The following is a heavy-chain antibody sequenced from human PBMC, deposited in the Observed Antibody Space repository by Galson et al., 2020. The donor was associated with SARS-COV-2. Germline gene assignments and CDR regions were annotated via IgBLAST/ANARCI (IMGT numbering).Heavy chain of an antibody. J-gene: IGHJ4*02. D-gene: IGHD3-16*01. Sequence: TGGSLRLSCAASGFTFSSYAMHWVRQAPGKGLEWVAVISYDGSNKYYADSVKGRFTISRDNSKNTLYLQMNSLRAEDTAVYYCARGGWGYDYVWGMLMGYWGQGTLVTVSS. CDR1: GFTFSSYA. CDR2: ISYDGSNK. V-gene: IGHV3-30-3*01. CDR3: ARGGWGYDYVWGMLMGY.